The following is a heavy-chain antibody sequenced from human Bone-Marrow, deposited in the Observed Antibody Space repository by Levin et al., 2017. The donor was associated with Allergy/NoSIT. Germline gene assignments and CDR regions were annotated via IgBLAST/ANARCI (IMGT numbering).Heavy chain of an antibody. J-gene: IGHJ3*01. D-gene: IGHD1-26*01. V-gene: IGHV4-31*03. CDR1: GGSINTGDSY. CDR2: IFYTGTT. Sequence: TLSLTCSVSGGSINTGDSYWNWIRQTPGRGLEWIGYIFYTGTTHYNPSLESRVTFSVDTSKNLFSLTLNSVTAADTAVYYCARVGQWGDPFDFWGQGTLVTVSS. CDR3: ARVGQWGDPFDF.